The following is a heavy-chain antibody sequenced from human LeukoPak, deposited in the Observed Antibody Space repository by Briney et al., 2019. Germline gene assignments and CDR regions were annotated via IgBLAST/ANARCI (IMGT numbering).Heavy chain of an antibody. CDR3: ARRRSYSGYVEY. D-gene: IGHD5-12*01. CDR1: GGSISSSSYY. Sequence: SETLSLTCTVSGGSISSSSYYWGWIRQPPGKGLEWIGSIYYSGSTYYNPSLKSRVTISVDTSKNQFSLKLSSVTAADTAVYYCARRRSYSGYVEYWGQGTLVTVSS. J-gene: IGHJ4*02. V-gene: IGHV4-39*01. CDR2: IYYSGST.